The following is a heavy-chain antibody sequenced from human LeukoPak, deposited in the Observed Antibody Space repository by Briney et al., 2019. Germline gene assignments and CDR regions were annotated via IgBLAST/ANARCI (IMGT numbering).Heavy chain of an antibody. CDR2: INPNGGST. Sequence: GASVKVSCKASGYTFTSYYMHWVRQAPGQGLEWMGIINPNGGSTSYAQKFQGRVTMTRDTSTSTVYMELSSLRSEDTVVYYCARGPLGDYHCSGGSCYILENWFDPWGQGTLVTVSS. D-gene: IGHD2-15*01. CDR1: GYTFTSYY. J-gene: IGHJ5*02. V-gene: IGHV1-46*01. CDR3: ARGPLGDYHCSGGSCYILENWFDP.